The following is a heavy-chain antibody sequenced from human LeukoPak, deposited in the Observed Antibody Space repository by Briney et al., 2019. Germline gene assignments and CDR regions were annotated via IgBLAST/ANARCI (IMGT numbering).Heavy chain of an antibody. D-gene: IGHD2-15*01. V-gene: IGHV3-30*02. CDR1: GFTFSSYG. J-gene: IGHJ6*03. CDR2: IRYDGSNK. Sequence: GGSLRLSCAASGFTFSSYGMHWVRQAPGKGLEWVAFIRYDGSNKYYADSVKGRFTISRDNSKNTLYLQMNSLRAEDTAVYYCAKARVVDYYYYYMDVWGKGTTVTVSS. CDR3: AKARVVDYYYYYMDV.